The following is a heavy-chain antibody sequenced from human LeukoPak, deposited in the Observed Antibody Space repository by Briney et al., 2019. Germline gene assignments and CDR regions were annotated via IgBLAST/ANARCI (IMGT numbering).Heavy chain of an antibody. V-gene: IGHV3-74*01. CDR1: GFTFSTSW. Sequence: QSGGSLRLSCAASGFTFSTSWMHWVRQAPGKGLVWVSRINSDGSTTTYAYSVKGRFAISRDNAKNTVYLQMNSLRAEDTAVYYCARAMISGSDYWGQGTLVTVSS. CDR3: ARAMISGSDY. J-gene: IGHJ4*02. CDR2: INSDGSTT. D-gene: IGHD3-22*01.